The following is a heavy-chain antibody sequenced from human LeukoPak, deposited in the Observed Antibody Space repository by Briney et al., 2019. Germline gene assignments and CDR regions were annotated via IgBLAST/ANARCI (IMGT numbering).Heavy chain of an antibody. CDR2: IYYSGST. V-gene: IGHV4-39*07. CDR3: AGDTYYYDSSGYLGDDY. J-gene: IGHJ4*02. D-gene: IGHD3-22*01. CDR1: GGSISSSSYY. Sequence: SETLSLTCTVSGGSISSSSYYWGWIRQPPGKGLEWIGSIYYSGSTYYNPSLKSRVTISVDTSKNQFSLKLSSVTAADTAVYYCAGDTYYYDSSGYLGDDYWGQGTLVTVSS.